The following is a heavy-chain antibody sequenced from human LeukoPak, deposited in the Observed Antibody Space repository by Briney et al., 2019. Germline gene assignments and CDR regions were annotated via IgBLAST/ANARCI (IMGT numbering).Heavy chain of an antibody. Sequence: GSVRVSCTASGHSINTFGITWVREAPGQGLEWMGWISAYNCHRTPVNTFQGRVTSTKDRYKNTMYMEVRSLRSDDTAGYFCADVAKGRYFFYYMDVWGKGTTVTVS. V-gene: IGHV1-18*01. J-gene: IGHJ6*03. CDR1: GHSINTFG. D-gene: IGHD2-15*01. CDR3: ADVAKGRYFFYYMDV. CDR2: ISAYNCHR.